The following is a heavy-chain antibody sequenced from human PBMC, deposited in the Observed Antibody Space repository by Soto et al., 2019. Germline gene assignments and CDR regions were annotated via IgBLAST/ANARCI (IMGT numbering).Heavy chain of an antibody. CDR3: TPTYSSGWYIRGFIDY. J-gene: IGHJ4*02. V-gene: IGHV3-49*03. CDR2: IRSKAYGGTT. Sequence: EVQLVESGGGLVQPGRSLRLSCTASGFTFGDYAMSWFRQAPGKGLEWVGFIRSKAYGGTTEYAASVKGRFTISRDDSKSIAYLQMNSLKTEDTAVYYCTPTYSSGWYIRGFIDYWGQGTLVTVSS. D-gene: IGHD6-19*01. CDR1: GFTFGDYA.